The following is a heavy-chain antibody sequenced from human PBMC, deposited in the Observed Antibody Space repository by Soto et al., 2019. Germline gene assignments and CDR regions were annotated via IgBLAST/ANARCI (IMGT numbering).Heavy chain of an antibody. CDR1: GFTFSSYW. CDR3: ARGEAYYDFWSGNNWFDP. V-gene: IGHV3-74*01. J-gene: IGHJ5*02. D-gene: IGHD3-3*01. CDR2: TNSDGSST. Sequence: GGSLRLSCAASGFTFSSYWMHWVRQAPGKGLVWVSRTNSDGSSTSYADSVKGRFTISRDNAKNTLYLQMNSLRAEDTAVYYWARGEAYYDFWSGNNWFDPWGQGTLVTVSS.